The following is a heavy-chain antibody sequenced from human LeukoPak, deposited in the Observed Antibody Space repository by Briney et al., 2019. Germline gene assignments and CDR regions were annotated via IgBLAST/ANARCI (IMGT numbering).Heavy chain of an antibody. V-gene: IGHV3-7*01. CDR3: ARVDGYNSMID. CDR1: GFTFSSYW. Sequence: GGSLRLSCAASGFTFSSYWMSWVRQAPGKGLEWVANIKQDGSEKYYVDSVKGRFTISRGNAKNSLYLQMNSLRAEDTAVYYCARVDGYNSMIDWGQGTLVTVSS. D-gene: IGHD5-24*01. CDR2: IKQDGSEK. J-gene: IGHJ4*02.